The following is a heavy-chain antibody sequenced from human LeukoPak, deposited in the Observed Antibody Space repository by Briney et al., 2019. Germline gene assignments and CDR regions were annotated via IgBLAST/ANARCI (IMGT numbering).Heavy chain of an antibody. CDR3: ARDCSSTSCYVYGMDV. Sequence: AASVKVSCEASGYTFTGYYMHWVRQAPGQGLEWMGRINPNSGGTNYAQKFQGRVTMTRDTSISTAYMELSRLRSDDTAVYYCARDCSSTSCYVYGMDVWGQGTTVTVSS. V-gene: IGHV1-2*06. D-gene: IGHD2-2*01. J-gene: IGHJ6*02. CDR2: INPNSGGT. CDR1: GYTFTGYY.